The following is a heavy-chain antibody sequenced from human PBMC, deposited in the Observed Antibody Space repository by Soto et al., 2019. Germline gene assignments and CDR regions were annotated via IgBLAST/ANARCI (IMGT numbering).Heavy chain of an antibody. CDR3: ASMVRGVIIAFDI. J-gene: IGHJ3*02. Sequence: EVQLLESGGGLVQPGGSLRLSCAASGFTFSSYAMSWVRQAPGKGLEWVSAISGSGGSTYYADSVKGRFTISRDNSKNTLYLQMNSLRAEDTAVYYCASMVRGVIIAFDIWGQGTMVTVSS. D-gene: IGHD3-10*01. CDR2: ISGSGGST. CDR1: GFTFSSYA. V-gene: IGHV3-23*01.